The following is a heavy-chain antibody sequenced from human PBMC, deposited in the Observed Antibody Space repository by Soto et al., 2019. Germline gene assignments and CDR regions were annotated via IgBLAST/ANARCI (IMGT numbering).Heavy chain of an antibody. D-gene: IGHD6-13*01. V-gene: IGHV6-1*01. CDR2: TYYRSKWYN. J-gene: IGHJ3*01. CDR1: GDSVSSYSAA. CDR3: ARDHGIAAADTFADAFDA. Sequence: SQTLSLTCVISGDSVSSYSAAWNWIRQSPSRGLEWLGRTYYRSKWYNDYAVSVKSRTTINPDTSKNQFSLQLNSVTPEDTAVYYCARDHGIAAADTFADAFDAWGQETMVTISS.